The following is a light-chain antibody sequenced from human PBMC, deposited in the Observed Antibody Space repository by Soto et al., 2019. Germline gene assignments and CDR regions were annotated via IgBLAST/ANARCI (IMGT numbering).Light chain of an antibody. CDR1: QSISNS. J-gene: IGKJ1*01. CDR3: QQYASFWT. V-gene: IGKV1-5*03. Sequence: DIQMTQSPSTLSASVGDRVTITCRATQSISNSLAWYQQKPGKAPNLLIYKASSLETGVPSRFSGSGSGTEFTRTITSLQPDDSATYYCQQYASFWTFGQGTKVEIK. CDR2: KAS.